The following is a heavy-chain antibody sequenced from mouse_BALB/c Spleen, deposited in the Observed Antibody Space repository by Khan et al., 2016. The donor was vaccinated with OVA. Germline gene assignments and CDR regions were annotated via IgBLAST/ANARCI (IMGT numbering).Heavy chain of an antibody. D-gene: IGHD1-1*01. V-gene: IGHV3-2*02. Sequence: EVQLQESGPGLVKPSQSLSLTCTVTGYSITSNNAWHWIRKLPGNKLGWMGYISYNGNTSYNPSLKGRITMTRETSNNQFFLQLSCVTTEDAATYYCARWNYYGYAMDYWGQGTSVTVSS. J-gene: IGHJ4*01. CDR1: GYSITSNNA. CDR3: ARWNYYGYAMDY. CDR2: ISYNGNT.